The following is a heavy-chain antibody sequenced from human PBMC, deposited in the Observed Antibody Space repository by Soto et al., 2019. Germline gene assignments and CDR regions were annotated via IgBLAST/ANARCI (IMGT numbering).Heavy chain of an antibody. Sequence: ASESLSLTCAVSGYSISLGYYWGWIRQPPGKGLEWIGSIYHSGNTYYNPSLKSRVSISLDTSKNHFSLELTSVTAADTAVYYCAREGRGKKAGYNGLVSLGYWGQGTLVTVSS. CDR1: GYSISLGYY. V-gene: IGHV4-38-2*02. J-gene: IGHJ4*02. D-gene: IGHD2-2*02. CDR3: AREGRGKKAGYNGLVSLGY. CDR2: IYHSGNT.